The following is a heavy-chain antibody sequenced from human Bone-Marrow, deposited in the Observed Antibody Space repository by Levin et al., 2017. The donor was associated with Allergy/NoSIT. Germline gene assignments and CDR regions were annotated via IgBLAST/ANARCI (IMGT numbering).Heavy chain of an antibody. D-gene: IGHD2-15*01. CDR2: MNPNSGNT. V-gene: IGHV1-8*01. CDR1: GYTFTSHD. Sequence: GESLKISCKASGYTFTSHDINWVRQATGQGLEWMGWMNPNSGNTGYAQKFQGRVTMTRSTSISTAYMELSSLRSEDTAVYYCARDYCSGGSCYSSFIGYWGQGTLVTVSS. CDR3: ARDYCSGGSCYSSFIGY. J-gene: IGHJ4*02.